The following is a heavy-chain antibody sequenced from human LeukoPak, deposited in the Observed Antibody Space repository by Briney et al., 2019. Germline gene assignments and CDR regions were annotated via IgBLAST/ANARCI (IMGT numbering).Heavy chain of an antibody. V-gene: IGHV3-23*01. J-gene: IGHJ4*02. CDR2: ISGSGAKT. CDR1: GFTFRSYA. Sequence: PGGSPRLSCEASGFTFRSYAMTWVRQAPGKGLEWVSAISGSGAKTYYADSVKGRFTISRDNSRNTLYLQMNSLRAEDTAVYYCARDPGERYYFDYWGQGTLVTVSS. CDR3: ARDPGERYYFDY.